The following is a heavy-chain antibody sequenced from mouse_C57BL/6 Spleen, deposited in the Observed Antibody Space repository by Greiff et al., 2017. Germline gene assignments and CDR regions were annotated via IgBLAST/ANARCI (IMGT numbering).Heavy chain of an antibody. CDR2: ISSGSSTI. J-gene: IGHJ4*01. CDR3: ARLPRGYAMDY. CDR1: GFTFSDYG. Sequence: EVKLVESGGGLVKPGGSLKLSCAASGFTFSDYGMPWVRQAPEKGLEWVAYISSGSSTIYYADTVKGRFTISRDNAKNTLFLQMTSLRSADTAMYYCARLPRGYAMDYWGQGTSVTVSS. V-gene: IGHV5-17*01.